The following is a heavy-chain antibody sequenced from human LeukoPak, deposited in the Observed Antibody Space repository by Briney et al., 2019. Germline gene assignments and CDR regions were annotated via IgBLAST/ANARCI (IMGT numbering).Heavy chain of an antibody. CDR2: ISGSGGST. CDR1: GFTFSSYA. J-gene: IGHJ4*02. Sequence: GGSLRLSCAASGFTFSSYAMSWVRQAPGKGLEWVSAISGSGGSTYYADSVKGRFTISRDNSKNTLYLQMNSLRAEDTAAYYCAKDGTYYYDSSGYPYYFDYWGQGTLVTVSS. V-gene: IGHV3-23*01. D-gene: IGHD3-22*01. CDR3: AKDGTYYYDSSGYPYYFDY.